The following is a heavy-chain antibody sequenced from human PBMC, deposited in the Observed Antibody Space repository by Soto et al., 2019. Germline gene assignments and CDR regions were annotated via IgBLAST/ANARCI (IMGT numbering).Heavy chain of an antibody. Sequence: GESLKISCKGSGYSFTSYWIGWVRQMPGKGLEWMGIIYPGDSDTRYSPSFQGQVTISADKSISTAYLQWSSLKASDTAMYYCAREPPSAEWELLRGAFDIWGQGTMVTVSS. D-gene: IGHD1-26*01. CDR3: AREPPSAEWELLRGAFDI. V-gene: IGHV5-51*03. J-gene: IGHJ3*02. CDR2: IYPGDSDT. CDR1: GYSFTSYW.